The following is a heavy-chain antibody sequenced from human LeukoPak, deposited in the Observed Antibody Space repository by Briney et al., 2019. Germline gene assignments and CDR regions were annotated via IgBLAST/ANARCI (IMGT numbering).Heavy chain of an antibody. J-gene: IGHJ5*02. Sequence: PSETLSLTCTVSGGSISSYYWSWIRQPPGKGLEWIGYIYYSGSTNYNPSLKSRVTISVDTSKNQFSLKLSSVTAADTAVYYCARESDSSGYAGGHNWFDPWGQGTLVTVSS. CDR2: IYYSGST. V-gene: IGHV4-59*01. D-gene: IGHD6-19*01. CDR1: GGSISSYY. CDR3: ARESDSSGYAGGHNWFDP.